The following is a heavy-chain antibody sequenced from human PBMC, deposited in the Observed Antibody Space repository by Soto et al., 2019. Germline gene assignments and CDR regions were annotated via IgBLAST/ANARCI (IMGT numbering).Heavy chain of an antibody. Sequence: EVQLVESGGGLVQPGGSLKLSCAASGFTFSGSAVHWVRQASGKGLEWVGRIRSKANSYATAYAASVKGRFTISRDDCDNTAYLQMNSLKTEDTAVYYCSRPLPVVGYFDLWGRGTLVTVSS. CDR1: GFTFSGSA. J-gene: IGHJ2*01. V-gene: IGHV3-73*02. CDR2: IRSKANSYAT. CDR3: SRPLPVVGYFDL. D-gene: IGHD2-15*01.